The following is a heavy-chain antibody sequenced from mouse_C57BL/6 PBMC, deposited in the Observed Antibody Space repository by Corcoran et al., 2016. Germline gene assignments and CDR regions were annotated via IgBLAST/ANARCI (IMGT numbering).Heavy chain of an antibody. V-gene: IGHV1-18*01. CDR3: ARGNYDGSSYGLAMDY. CDR2: INPNNGGT. Sequence: EVQLQQSGPELVKPGASVKIPCKASGYTFTDYNMDWVKQSHGKSLEWIGDINPNNGGTIYNQKFKGKATLTVDKSSSTAYMELRSLTSEDTAGYYGARGNYDGSSYGLAMDYWGQGTSVTVSS. J-gene: IGHJ4*01. CDR1: GYTFTDYN. D-gene: IGHD1-1*01.